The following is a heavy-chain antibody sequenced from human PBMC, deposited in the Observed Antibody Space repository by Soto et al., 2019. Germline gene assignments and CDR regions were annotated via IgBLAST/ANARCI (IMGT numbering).Heavy chain of an antibody. CDR3: ARRYYDFWSGYYQLPTYGMDV. Sequence: SETLSLTCTVSGGSISSSSYYWGWIRQPPGKGLEWIGSIYYSGSTYYNPSLKSRVTISVDTSKNQFSLKLSSVTAADTAVYYCARRYYDFWSGYYQLPTYGMDVWGQGTTVTVS. CDR1: GGSISSSSYY. CDR2: IYYSGST. D-gene: IGHD3-3*01. J-gene: IGHJ6*02. V-gene: IGHV4-39*01.